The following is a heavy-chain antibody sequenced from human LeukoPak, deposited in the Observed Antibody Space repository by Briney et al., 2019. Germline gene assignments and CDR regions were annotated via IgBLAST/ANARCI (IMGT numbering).Heavy chain of an antibody. CDR2: IYYSGST. CDR3: ARDYFAYSGSYRHFYGMDV. Sequence: PSETLSLTCTVSGGSLSSYYWSWIRQPPGKGLEGIGYIYYSGSTNYNPSLKSRVTISLDTSKNQFSLKLSSVTAADTAVYYCARDYFAYSGSYRHFYGMDVWGQGTTVTVSS. V-gene: IGHV4-59*01. CDR1: GGSLSSYY. J-gene: IGHJ6*02. D-gene: IGHD1-26*01.